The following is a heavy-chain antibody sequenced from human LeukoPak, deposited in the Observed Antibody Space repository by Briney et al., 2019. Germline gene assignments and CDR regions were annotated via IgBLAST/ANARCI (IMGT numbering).Heavy chain of an antibody. V-gene: IGHV5-51*01. CDR3: ARGIFSSGWASDY. Sequence: GASLKISCKGFGYSFTSYWIGWVRQMPGKGLEWMGIIYPGDSDTRYSPSFQGQVTISADKSISTAYLQWSSLKASDTAMYYCARGIFSSGWASDYWGQGTLVTVSS. CDR2: IYPGDSDT. D-gene: IGHD6-19*01. CDR1: GYSFTSYW. J-gene: IGHJ4*02.